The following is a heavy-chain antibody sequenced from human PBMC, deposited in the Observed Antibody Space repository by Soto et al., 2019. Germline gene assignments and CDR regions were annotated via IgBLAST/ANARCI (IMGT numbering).Heavy chain of an antibody. V-gene: IGHV1-2*04. CDR3: ARGRIVLVPAAQGWFDP. CDR1: GYTFTGYY. Sequence: QVQLVQSGAEVKKPGASVKVSCKASGYTFTGYYMHWVRQAPGQGLEWMGWINPNSGGTNYAQKFQGWVTVTRDTSISTAYMELSRLRSDDTAVYYCARGRIVLVPAAQGWFDPWGQGTLVTVSS. D-gene: IGHD2-2*01. CDR2: INPNSGGT. J-gene: IGHJ5*02.